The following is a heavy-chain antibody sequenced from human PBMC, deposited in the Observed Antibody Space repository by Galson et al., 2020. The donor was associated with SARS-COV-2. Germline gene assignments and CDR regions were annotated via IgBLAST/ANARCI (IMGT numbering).Heavy chain of an antibody. CDR2: ISWNSGSI. J-gene: IGHJ4*02. CDR1: GFTFDDYA. CDR3: AKDGAYAPAFLDY. V-gene: IGHV3-9*01. Sequence: GGSLRLSCAASGFTFDDYAMHWVRQAPGKGLEWVSGISWNSGSIGYADSVKGRFTISRDNAKNSLYLQMNSLRAEDTALYYCAKDGAYAPAFLDYWGQGTLVTVSS. D-gene: IGHD2-2*01.